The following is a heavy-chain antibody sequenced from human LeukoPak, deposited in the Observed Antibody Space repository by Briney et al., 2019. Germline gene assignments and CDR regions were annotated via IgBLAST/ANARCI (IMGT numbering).Heavy chain of an antibody. J-gene: IGHJ4*02. CDR2: FATEDGET. D-gene: IGHD5-12*01. CDR1: GYTLTELS. Sequence: ASVKVSCKVSGYTLTELSMHWVRQAPGKGLEWMGGFATEDGETIYAQKFQGRVTMTEDTSTDTAYMELSSLRSEDTAVYYWATLVATNYFDYWGQGTLVTVSP. CDR3: ATLVATNYFDY. V-gene: IGHV1-24*01.